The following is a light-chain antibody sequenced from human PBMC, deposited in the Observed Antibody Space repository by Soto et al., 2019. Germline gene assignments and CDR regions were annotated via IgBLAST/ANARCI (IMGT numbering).Light chain of an antibody. V-gene: IGKV3-15*01. CDR2: GAS. J-gene: IGKJ5*01. CDR3: QQYNNWPPIT. Sequence: ILLTKSPGSLSLWPGGRSALSCMASQSVSSNLAWYQQKPGQAPRLLIYGASTRATGIPARFSGSGSGTEFTLTISSLQSEDFAVYYCQQYNNWPPITFGQGTRLEIK. CDR1: QSVSSN.